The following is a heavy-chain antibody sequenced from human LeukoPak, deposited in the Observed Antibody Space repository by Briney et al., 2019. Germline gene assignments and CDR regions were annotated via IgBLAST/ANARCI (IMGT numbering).Heavy chain of an antibody. CDR3: ARGREGYCSSTSCYGGRYWFDP. CDR1: GYTFTSYY. Sequence: ASVKVSCKASGYTFTSYYMHWVRQAPGQGLEWMGMINASGGSTSYAQKFQGRVTMTRDTSTSTVYMELSSLRSEDTAVYYCARGREGYCSSTSCYGGRYWFDPWGQGTLVTVSS. V-gene: IGHV1-46*01. J-gene: IGHJ5*02. CDR2: INASGGST. D-gene: IGHD2-2*01.